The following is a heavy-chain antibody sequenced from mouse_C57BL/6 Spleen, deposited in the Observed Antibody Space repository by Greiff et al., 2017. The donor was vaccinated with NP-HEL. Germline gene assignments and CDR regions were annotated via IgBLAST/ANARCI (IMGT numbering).Heavy chain of an antibody. D-gene: IGHD2-5*01. CDR1: GYTFTDYE. V-gene: IGHV1-15*01. Sequence: QVHVKQSGAELVRPGASVTLSCKASGYTFTDYEMHWVKQTPVHGLEWIGAIDPETGGTAYNQKFKGKAILTADKSSSTAYMELRSLTSEDSAVYYCTRRGYSNFFAYWGQGTLVTVSA. J-gene: IGHJ3*01. CDR3: TRRGYSNFFAY. CDR2: IDPETGGT.